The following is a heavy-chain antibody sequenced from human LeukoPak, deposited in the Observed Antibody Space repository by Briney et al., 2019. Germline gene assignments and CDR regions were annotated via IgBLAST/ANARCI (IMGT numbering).Heavy chain of an antibody. J-gene: IGHJ4*02. V-gene: IGHV3-23*01. CDR1: GFTFSSYA. CDR3: AKNDGSQCYSHLDS. Sequence: GGSLRLSCAASGFTFSSYAMSWVRQAPGKGLEWVSGTSGSGGSTYYAGSVKGRFTISRDNSKNTLYLQMNSLRVEDTAVYYCAKNDGSQCYSHLDSWGQGTLVTVSS. D-gene: IGHD3-22*01. CDR2: TSGSGGST.